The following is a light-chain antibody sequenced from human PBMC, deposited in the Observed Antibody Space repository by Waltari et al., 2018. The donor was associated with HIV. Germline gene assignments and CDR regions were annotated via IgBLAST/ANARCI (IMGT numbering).Light chain of an antibody. CDR1: SRYVGGYNY. CDR3: SSCAGSNNGV. V-gene: IGLV2-8*01. J-gene: IGLJ3*02. CDR2: EVS. Sequence: QSALTQPPSASGPPGQSVTIPCTGTSRYVGGYNYVTGHQLHPGKAPKLMIYEVSKRPSGVPDRFSGSKSGNTASLTVSGLQAEDEADYYCSSCAGSNNGVFGGGTKLTVL.